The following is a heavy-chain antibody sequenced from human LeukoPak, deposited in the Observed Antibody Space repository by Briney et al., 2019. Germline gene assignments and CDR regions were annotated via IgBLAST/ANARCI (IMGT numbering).Heavy chain of an antibody. CDR3: ARSYGSESSFDY. D-gene: IGHD3-10*01. CDR2: IYPGDSDT. J-gene: IGHJ4*02. CDR1: GYSFTTYW. V-gene: IGHV5-51*01. Sequence: GESLKISCKGSGYSFTTYWIGWVRQMPGKGLEWMGIIYPGDSDTRYGPPLQGQVTISADKSISTAYLQWSSLKASDTAIYYCARSYGSESSFDYWGQGTLVTVSS.